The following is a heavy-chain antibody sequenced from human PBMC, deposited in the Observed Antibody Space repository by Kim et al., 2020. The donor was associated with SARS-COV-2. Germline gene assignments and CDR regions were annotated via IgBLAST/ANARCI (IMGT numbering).Heavy chain of an antibody. CDR2: IIPIFGAA. Sequence: SVKVSCKASGGTFSNYAISWVRQAPGQGLAWMGGIIPIFGAADYARKLQGRVTITADETTNTVYMELGSLRSEDTAVYYCVVGKYWGQGTMVTVS. CDR3: VVGKY. V-gene: IGHV1-69*13. J-gene: IGHJ4*02. D-gene: IGHD3-16*02. CDR1: GGTFSNYA.